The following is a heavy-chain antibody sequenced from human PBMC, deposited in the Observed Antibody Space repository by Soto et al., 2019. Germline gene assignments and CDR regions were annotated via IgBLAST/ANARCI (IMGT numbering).Heavy chain of an antibody. CDR3: ARLVYYGSGWYGPIDY. CDR2: IYYSGST. Sequence: QLQLQESGPGLVKPSETLSLTCTVSGGSISSSSYYWGWIRQPPGKGLEWIGSIYYSGSTYYSPSLKRRVTISVDTSKNQFSLKLSSVTAADTAVYYCARLVYYGSGWYGPIDYWGQGTLVTVSS. J-gene: IGHJ4*02. V-gene: IGHV4-39*01. D-gene: IGHD3-10*01. CDR1: GGSISSSSYY.